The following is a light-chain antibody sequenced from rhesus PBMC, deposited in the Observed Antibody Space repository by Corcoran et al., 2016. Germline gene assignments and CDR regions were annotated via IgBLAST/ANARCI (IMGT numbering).Light chain of an antibody. CDR3: LKDYTTPWT. CDR1: QGINKE. V-gene: IGKV1-94*01. CDR2: AAS. J-gene: IGKJ1*01. Sequence: DIQMTQSPSSLSASVGGRVTVTCRASQGINKELSWYQQKPGKAPTLLIYAASSLQTGVSSRFSGSGSRTDYTLTIGSLQPEDVATYYCLKDYTTPWTFGQGTKVEIE.